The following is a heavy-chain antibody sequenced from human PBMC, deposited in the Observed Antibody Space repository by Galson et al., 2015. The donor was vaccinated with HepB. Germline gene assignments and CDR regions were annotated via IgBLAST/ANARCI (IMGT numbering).Heavy chain of an antibody. CDR2: IYYSGST. V-gene: IGHV4-31*03. J-gene: IGHJ6*02. CDR1: GGSISSGGYY. Sequence: TLSLTCTVSGGSISSGGYYWSWIRQHPGKGLEWIGYIYYSGSTYYNPSLKSRVTISVDTSKNQFSLKLSSVTAADTAVYYCVRCPFWSGYYTGFYYYGMDVWGQGTTVTVS. CDR3: VRCPFWSGYYTGFYYYGMDV. D-gene: IGHD3-3*01.